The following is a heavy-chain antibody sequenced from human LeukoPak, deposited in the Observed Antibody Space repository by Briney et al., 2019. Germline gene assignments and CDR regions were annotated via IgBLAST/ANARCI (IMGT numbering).Heavy chain of an antibody. CDR1: GFTFSSYE. D-gene: IGHD5-24*01. CDR3: ARDTIYLSFDY. J-gene: IGHJ4*02. V-gene: IGHV3-48*03. Sequence: GGSLRLSCAASGFTFSSYEMNWVRQAPGKGLQWASDISSSGTTIYYADSVKGRFTISRDNAKNSLYLQMNSLRAEDTAVYYCARDTIYLSFDYWGQGILVTVSS. CDR2: ISSSGTTI.